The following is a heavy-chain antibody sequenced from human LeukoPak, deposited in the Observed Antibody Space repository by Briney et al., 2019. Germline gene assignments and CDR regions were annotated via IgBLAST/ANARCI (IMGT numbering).Heavy chain of an antibody. CDR3: ARSGSGWNGDWYFDL. J-gene: IGHJ2*01. D-gene: IGHD6-19*01. Sequence: SETLSLTCTVSGGSISSYYWSWIRQPPGKGLEWIGYIYYSGSTNYNPSLKSRVTISVDTSKDQFSLKVRSVTAADTAVYYCARSGSGWNGDWYFDLWGRGTLVTVSS. CDR2: IYYSGST. V-gene: IGHV4-59*08. CDR1: GGSISSYY.